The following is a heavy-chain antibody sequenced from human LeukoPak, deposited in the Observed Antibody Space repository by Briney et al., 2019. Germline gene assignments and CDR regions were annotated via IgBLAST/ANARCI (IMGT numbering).Heavy chain of an antibody. CDR3: ARSRGSSGSYPFDY. V-gene: IGHV3-48*01. CDR1: GFTFSSYS. CDR2: ISSSSSTI. J-gene: IGHJ4*02. D-gene: IGHD1-26*01. Sequence: GGSLRLSCAASGFTFSSYSMNWVRQAPGKGLEWVSYISSSSSTIYYAGSVKGRFTISRDNAKNSLFLQMNSLRAEDTSVYYCARSRGSSGSYPFDYWGQGTLVTVSS.